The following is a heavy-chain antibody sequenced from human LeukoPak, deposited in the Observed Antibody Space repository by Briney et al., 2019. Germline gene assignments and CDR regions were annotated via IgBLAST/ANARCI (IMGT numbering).Heavy chain of an antibody. D-gene: IGHD3-3*01. V-gene: IGHV3-21*01. CDR2: ISSSSSYI. J-gene: IGHJ4*02. CDR1: GFTFSSYS. Sequence: GGSLRLSCAASGFTFSSYSMNWVRQAPGKGLEWVSSISSSSSYIYYADSVKGRFTISRDNAKNSLYLQMNSLRAEDTAVYYCARDTTKAIFAVVIGEGYFDYWGQGTLVTVSS. CDR3: ARDTTKAIFAVVIGEGYFDY.